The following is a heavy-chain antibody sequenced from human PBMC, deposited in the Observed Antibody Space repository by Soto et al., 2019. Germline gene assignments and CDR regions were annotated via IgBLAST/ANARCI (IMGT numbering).Heavy chain of an antibody. Sequence: SETLSLTCTVSGGSISSGGYYWSWIRQHPGKGLEWIGYIYYSGSTYYNPSLKSRVTISVDTSKNQFSLKLSSVTAADTAVYYCARDRPFGDYAVYYYMDVWGKGTTVTVSS. D-gene: IGHD4-17*01. J-gene: IGHJ6*03. CDR1: GGSISSGGYY. CDR2: IYYSGST. CDR3: ARDRPFGDYAVYYYMDV. V-gene: IGHV4-31*03.